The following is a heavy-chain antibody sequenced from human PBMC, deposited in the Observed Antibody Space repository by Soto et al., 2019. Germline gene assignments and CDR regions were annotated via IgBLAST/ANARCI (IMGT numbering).Heavy chain of an antibody. D-gene: IGHD3-10*01. CDR3: ACRPEPVIGPSWFDP. J-gene: IGHJ5*02. CDR1: GGSISSGGYY. V-gene: IGHV4-31*03. Sequence: QVQLQESGPGLVKPSQTLSLTCTVSGGSISSGGYYWSWIRQHPGKGLEWIGYIYYSGSTYYNPSLKRRVTISVDTSKNQFSLNLSSVTAADTAVYYCACRPEPVIGPSWFDPWGQGTLVTVSS. CDR2: IYYSGST.